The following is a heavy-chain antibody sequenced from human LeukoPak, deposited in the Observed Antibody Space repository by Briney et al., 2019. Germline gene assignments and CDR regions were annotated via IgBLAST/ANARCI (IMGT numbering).Heavy chain of an antibody. CDR2: IYHSGST. CDR3: ARVVQVRGVKKFDP. CDR1: GGPISSGGYS. Sequence: SQTLSLTCTVSGGPISSGGYSWSWIRQPPGKGLEWIGYIYHSGSTYYNPSLKSRVTISVDRSKNQFSLKLSSVTAADTAVYYCARVVQVRGVKKFDPWGQGTLVTVSS. D-gene: IGHD3-10*01. J-gene: IGHJ5*02. V-gene: IGHV4-30-2*01.